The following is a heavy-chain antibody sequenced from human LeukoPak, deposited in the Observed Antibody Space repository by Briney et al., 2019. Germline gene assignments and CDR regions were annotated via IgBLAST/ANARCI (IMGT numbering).Heavy chain of an antibody. J-gene: IGHJ5*02. CDR2: ISAYNGNT. D-gene: IGHD2-15*01. Sequence: ASVKVSCKASGYTFTSYGICWVRQAPRQGLEWMGWISAYNGNTNYAQKLQGRVTMTTDTSTSTAYMELRSLRSDGAAVYYCAREGCSGGSCSNWFDPWGQGTLVTVSS. V-gene: IGHV1-18*01. CDR1: GYTFTSYG. CDR3: AREGCSGGSCSNWFDP.